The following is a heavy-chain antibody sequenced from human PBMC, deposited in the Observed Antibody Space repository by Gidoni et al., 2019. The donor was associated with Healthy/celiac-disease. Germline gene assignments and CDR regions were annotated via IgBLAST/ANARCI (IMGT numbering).Heavy chain of an antibody. D-gene: IGHD5-12*01. CDR1: GFTFSTYG. CDR2: IWYDGSNK. J-gene: IGHJ4*02. V-gene: IGHV3-33*01. Sequence: QVQLVESGGGVVQPGGSLRLSCAASGFTFSTYGMHWVRQAPGKGLGWVSVIWYDGSNKYYADSVKGRFTISRDNSKNTLYLQMNSLRAEDTAVYYCAREDIVATPNCFDYWGQGTLVTVSS. CDR3: AREDIVATPNCFDY.